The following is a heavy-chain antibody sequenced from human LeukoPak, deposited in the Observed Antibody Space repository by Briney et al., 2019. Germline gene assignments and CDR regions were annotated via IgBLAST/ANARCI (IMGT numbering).Heavy chain of an antibody. CDR2: IGGSGSTT. CDR1: GLTFGNYG. J-gene: IGHJ4*02. V-gene: IGHV3-23*01. D-gene: IGHD6-19*01. Sequence: GGSLRLSCVASGLTFGNYGMNWVRQAPGKGLEWVSSIGGSGSTTYYADSVKGRFTISRDNSKNTLYLQMNSLRAEDTAVYYCARERYSSGFDYWGQGTLVTVSS. CDR3: ARERYSSGFDY.